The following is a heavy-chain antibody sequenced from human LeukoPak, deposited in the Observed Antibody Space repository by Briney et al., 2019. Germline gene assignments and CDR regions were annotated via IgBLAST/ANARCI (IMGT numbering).Heavy chain of an antibody. CDR2: IYYSGST. CDR3: ARHSRDYYYYYMDV. J-gene: IGHJ6*03. V-gene: IGHV4-39*01. Sequence: PSETLSLTCAVSGGSISSNSYYWGCIRQPPGKGLEWIGRIYYSGSTYYNPSLKSRVTISVDTSKNQFSLKLSSVTAADTAVYYCARHSRDYYYYYMDVWGKGTTVTISS. CDR1: GGSISSNSYY.